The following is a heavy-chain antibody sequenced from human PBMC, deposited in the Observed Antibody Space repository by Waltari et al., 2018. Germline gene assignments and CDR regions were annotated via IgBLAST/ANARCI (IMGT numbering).Heavy chain of an antibody. CDR2: IRADGNYK. Sequence: VQLVESGGDRVPPGGSLRLSCSTSGLTLRDYGIHWVRRAPGKGLEWGTFIRADGNYKMYADSLAGRFTVSRDNSKDIFYLQMDSLTPEDTAVYFCARDPRGLQSSFFFDYWGQGTLVIVSS. V-gene: IGHV3-30*02. CDR3: ARDPRGLQSSFFFDY. CDR1: GLTLRDYG. J-gene: IGHJ4*02. D-gene: IGHD3-16*01.